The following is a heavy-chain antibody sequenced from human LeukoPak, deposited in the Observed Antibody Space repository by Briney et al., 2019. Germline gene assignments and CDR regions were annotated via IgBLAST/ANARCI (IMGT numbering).Heavy chain of an antibody. CDR2: INHSGST. V-gene: IGHV4-34*01. J-gene: IGHJ4*02. Sequence: SETLSLTCAVYGGSFSGYYWSWIRQPPGKGLEWIGEINHSGSTNYNPSLKSRVTISVDTSKNQFSLELSSVTAADTAVYYCAVGSGWYNGWGQGTLVTVSS. CDR1: GGSFSGYY. D-gene: IGHD6-19*01. CDR3: AVGSGWYNG.